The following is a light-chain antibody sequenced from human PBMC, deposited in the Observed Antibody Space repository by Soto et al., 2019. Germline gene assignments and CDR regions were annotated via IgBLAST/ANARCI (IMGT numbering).Light chain of an antibody. V-gene: IGKV3D-15*01. CDR1: QNVRSN. CDR3: QQYNNWPPGFT. Sequence: EIMMTQSPATLSVSLGERATLFCRASQNVRSNLAWYQQKPGQAPRLLIHGASSRATGIPDRFSGSGFGTEFTLTINSLQSEDFAVYYCQQYNNWPPGFTFGPGNKVEI. CDR2: GAS. J-gene: IGKJ3*01.